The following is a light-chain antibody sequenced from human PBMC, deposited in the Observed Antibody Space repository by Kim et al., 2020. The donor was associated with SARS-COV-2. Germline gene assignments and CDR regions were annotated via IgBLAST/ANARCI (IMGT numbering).Light chain of an antibody. CDR3: QQRSNWPIT. V-gene: IGKV3-11*01. CDR2: DAS. J-gene: IGKJ5*01. Sequence: LSPGESATLSCRASRSVGSYLAWYQQKPGQAPRLLIYDASNRATGIQARFSGSGSGTDFTLTISGLEPEDFAVYYCQQRSNWPITFGQGTRLGIK. CDR1: RSVGSY.